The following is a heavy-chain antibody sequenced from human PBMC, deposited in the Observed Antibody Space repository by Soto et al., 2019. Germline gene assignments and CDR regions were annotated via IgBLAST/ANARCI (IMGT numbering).Heavy chain of an antibody. D-gene: IGHD6-13*01. CDR2: TFPMFGKA. CDR3: ATVDISTWIDGMDV. Sequence: QVQLVQSGAEVKKPGSSVKVSCKASGGTFSSYAISWVRQAPGQGLEWMGGTFPMFGKANYAQKFQVRVTISADKSTSTAYMELSSLTSEDTAVYYCATVDISTWIDGMDVWGQGTTVTVSS. CDR1: GGTFSSYA. J-gene: IGHJ6*02. V-gene: IGHV1-69*06.